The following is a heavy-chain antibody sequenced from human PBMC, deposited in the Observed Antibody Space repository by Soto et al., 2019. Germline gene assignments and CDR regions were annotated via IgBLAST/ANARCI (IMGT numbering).Heavy chain of an antibody. D-gene: IGHD6-19*01. CDR2: TNYSGNT. Sequence: HVQLQESGPGLVRPSETLSLTCTVSSDSISSYYWIWIRQSPGKGLEWIGYTNYSGNTNNNPSLKSRVTISGDTSKNQFSLRLSSVTAADTAVYYCARAVGDPLYYLEYWGQGTLVTVSS. V-gene: IGHV4-59*08. CDR1: SDSISSYY. J-gene: IGHJ4*02. CDR3: ARAVGDPLYYLEY.